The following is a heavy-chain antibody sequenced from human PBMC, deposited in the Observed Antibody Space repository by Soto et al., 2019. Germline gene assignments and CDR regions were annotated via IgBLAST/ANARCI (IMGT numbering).Heavy chain of an antibody. CDR1: GFTFSSYA. Sequence: EVLLLESGGGLVQPGGSLRLSCAASGFTFSSYAMYWVRQPPGKGLEWVSLIGGSGANTYYADSLKGRFTISRDNSKNTLYLQMNTLRAEDTAVYYCARRAYCSSTSCYQYFDYWGQGTLVTVSS. D-gene: IGHD2-2*01. J-gene: IGHJ4*02. V-gene: IGHV3-23*01. CDR2: IGGSGANT. CDR3: ARRAYCSSTSCYQYFDY.